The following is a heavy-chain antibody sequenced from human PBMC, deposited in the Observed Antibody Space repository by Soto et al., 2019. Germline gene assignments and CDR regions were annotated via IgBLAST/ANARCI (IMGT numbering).Heavy chain of an antibody. Sequence: RQAPGKGLEWVSSITGSGATTYYADSVKGRFTISRDNSNNTLYLHMNSLRAEDTAVFYWVKERHIPFDSWRQGSLAAVSS. J-gene: IGHJ4*02. V-gene: IGHV3-23*01. CDR3: VKERHIPFDS. CDR2: ITGSGATT.